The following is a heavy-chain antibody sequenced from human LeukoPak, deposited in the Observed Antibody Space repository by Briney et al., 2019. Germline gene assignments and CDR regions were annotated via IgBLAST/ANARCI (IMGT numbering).Heavy chain of an antibody. V-gene: IGHV4-59*01. CDR1: GGSISSYY. D-gene: IGHD3-10*01. CDR3: ARGPSPMVPFDY. J-gene: IGHJ4*02. Sequence: PSETLSLTCTVSGGSISSYYWSWIRQPPGRGLEWIGYIYYSGSTNYNPSLKSRVTISVDTSKNQFSLKLSSVTAADTAVYYCARGPSPMVPFDYWGQGTLVTVSS. CDR2: IYYSGST.